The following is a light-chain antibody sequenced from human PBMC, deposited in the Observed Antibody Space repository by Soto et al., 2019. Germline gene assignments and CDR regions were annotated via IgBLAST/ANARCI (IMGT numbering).Light chain of an antibody. J-gene: IGKJ3*01. CDR3: QHHGSSARTFT. V-gene: IGKV3-20*01. CDR1: QSITSRY. CDR2: GAS. Sequence: EIVLTQSPGTLSLSPGERATLTCRASQSITSRYLAWYQQEPGQAPRLLIYGASIRASGISDRFSGSGSGTDFTLTISSLEAEDFAVYYCQHHGSSARTFTFGPGTKVDI.